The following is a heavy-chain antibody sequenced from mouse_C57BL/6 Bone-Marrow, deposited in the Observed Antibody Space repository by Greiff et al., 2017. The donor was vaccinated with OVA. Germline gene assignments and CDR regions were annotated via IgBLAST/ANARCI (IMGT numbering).Heavy chain of an antibody. J-gene: IGHJ2*01. CDR1: GYTFTSYW. CDR3: ARDITTGYYFDY. Sequence: QVQLQQPGAELVKPGASVKLSCKASGYTFTSYWITWVKQRPGQGLEWIGDIYPGSGSTNYNEKFKSKATLTVDTSSSTAYMQLSSLTSEDSAVYYCARDITTGYYFDYWGQGTTLTVSS. D-gene: IGHD1-2*01. CDR2: IYPGSGST. V-gene: IGHV1-55*01.